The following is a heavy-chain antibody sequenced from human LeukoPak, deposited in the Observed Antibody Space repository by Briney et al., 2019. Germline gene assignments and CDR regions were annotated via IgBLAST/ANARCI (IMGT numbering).Heavy chain of an antibody. J-gene: IGHJ4*02. Sequence: GGSLRLSCAASGFTFSSYAMHWVRQAPGKGLEWVALISYDGSNKYYADSVKGRFTISRDNSKNTLYLQMNSLRTEDTAVYYCAKSGRRGYSYGSRFKYYYDYWGQGTLVTVSS. CDR3: AKSGRRGYSYGSRFKYYYDY. CDR2: ISYDGSNK. CDR1: GFTFSSYA. V-gene: IGHV3-30*04. D-gene: IGHD5-18*01.